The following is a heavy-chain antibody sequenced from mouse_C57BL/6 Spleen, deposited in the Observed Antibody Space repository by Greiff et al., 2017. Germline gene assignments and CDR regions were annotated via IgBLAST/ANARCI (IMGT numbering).Heavy chain of an antibody. CDR2: IDPSDSYT. J-gene: IGHJ1*03. V-gene: IGHV1-69*01. Sequence: VQLQQPGAELVMPGASVELSCKASGYTFTSYWMHWVKQRPGQGLEWIGEIDPSDSYTNYNQKFKGKSTLTVDKSSSTAYMQLSSLTSEDSAVYYCARRFDLYWYFDVWGTGTTVTVSS. CDR3: ARRFDLYWYFDV. CDR1: GYTFTSYW.